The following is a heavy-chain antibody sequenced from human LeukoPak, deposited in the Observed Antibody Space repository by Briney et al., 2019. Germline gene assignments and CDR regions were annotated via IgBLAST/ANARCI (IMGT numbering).Heavy chain of an antibody. CDR3: ATYGDYVGYSY. D-gene: IGHD4-17*01. V-gene: IGHV4-59*01. CDR1: GGSISSYY. J-gene: IGHJ4*02. CDR2: IYYSGST. Sequence: SETLPLTCTVSGGSISSYYWRWIRQPPGKGLEWIGYIYYSGSTNYNPSLKSRVTISVDTSKNQFSLKLSSVTAADTAVYYCATYGDYVGYSYWGQGTLVTVSS.